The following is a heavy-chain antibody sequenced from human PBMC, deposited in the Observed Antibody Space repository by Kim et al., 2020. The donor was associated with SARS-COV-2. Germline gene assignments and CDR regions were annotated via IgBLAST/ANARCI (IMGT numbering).Heavy chain of an antibody. J-gene: IGHJ4*02. Sequence: GGSLRLSCATSGFTFINFWMSWVRQAPGKGLEWVANIKEDGSEQNYVDSVKGRFTISRDIATNSLFLQMDSLTDEDTAIYFCAGDWVLSGVRNNYFDYWGPGTLVTVSS. CDR2: IKEDGSEQ. CDR3: AGDWVLSGVRNNYFDY. CDR1: GFTFINFW. D-gene: IGHD3-3*01. V-gene: IGHV3-7*03.